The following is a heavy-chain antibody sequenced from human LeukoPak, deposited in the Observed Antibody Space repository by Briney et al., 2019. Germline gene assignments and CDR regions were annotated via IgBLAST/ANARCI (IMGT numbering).Heavy chain of an antibody. J-gene: IGHJ4*02. Sequence: GRSARLSCAASVFTFINFSMYWVRKAPGKGLEWVACICYGGTNHYYANSVKGRFTNSRDNSQNKLHLQKQTLRAEETAEYYCAGSLLRVTAPPNLGLHYWGQGALVTVSS. CDR2: ICYGGTNH. CDR1: VFTFINFS. CDR3: AGSLLRVTAPPNLGLHY. D-gene: IGHD2-21*02. V-gene: IGHV3-33*08.